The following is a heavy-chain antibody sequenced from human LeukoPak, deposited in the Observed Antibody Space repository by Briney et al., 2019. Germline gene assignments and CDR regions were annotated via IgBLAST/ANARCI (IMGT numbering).Heavy chain of an antibody. CDR3: ARDPGAITMIVVEPDAFDI. J-gene: IGHJ3*02. V-gene: IGHV3-7*03. CDR2: IKQDGGEK. D-gene: IGHD3-22*01. CDR1: GFTFSSYW. Sequence: GGSLRLSCAASGFTFSSYWMSWVRQAPGKGLEWVANIKQDGGEKYYVDSVKGRFTISRDNAKNSLYLQMNSLRAEDTAVYYCARDPGAITMIVVEPDAFDIWGQGTMVTVSS.